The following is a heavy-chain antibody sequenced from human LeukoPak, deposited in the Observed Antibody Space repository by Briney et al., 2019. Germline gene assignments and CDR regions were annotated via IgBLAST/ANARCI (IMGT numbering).Heavy chain of an antibody. CDR1: GGSFSGYY. D-gene: IGHD1-26*01. V-gene: IGHV4-34*01. CDR2: INHSGST. CDR3: AGGGSYFLFNY. J-gene: IGHJ4*02. Sequence: PSETLSLTCAVYGGSFSGYYWSWIRQPPGKGLEWIGEINHSGSTNYNPSLKSRVTISVDTSKNQFSLKLSSVTAADTAVYYCAGGGSYFLFNYWGQGTLVTVSS.